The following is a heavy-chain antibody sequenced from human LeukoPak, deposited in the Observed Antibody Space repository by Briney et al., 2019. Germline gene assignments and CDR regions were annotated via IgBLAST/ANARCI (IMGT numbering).Heavy chain of an antibody. CDR2: IYYSGST. Sequence: SETLSLTCTVSGGSISSGGYYWSWIRQHPGKGLEWIGYIYYSGSTYYNPSLKSRVTISVDTSKNQFSLKLSSVTAADTAVYYCARDPEVYYDFWSGPRPRNYYYGMDVWGQGTTVTASS. D-gene: IGHD3-3*01. CDR3: ARDPEVYYDFWSGPRPRNYYYGMDV. J-gene: IGHJ6*02. CDR1: GGSISSGGYY. V-gene: IGHV4-31*03.